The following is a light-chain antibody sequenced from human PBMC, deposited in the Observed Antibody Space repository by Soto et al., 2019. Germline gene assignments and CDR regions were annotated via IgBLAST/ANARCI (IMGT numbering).Light chain of an antibody. CDR2: GAS. V-gene: IGKV3-15*01. CDR3: QQYNNWPPPLT. CDR1: QSVSSN. J-gene: IGKJ4*01. Sequence: EIVMTQSPATLSVSPGERATLSCRASQSVSSNLAWYQQKPGQAPRLLIYGASTRATGFPARFSGSGSGTEFTLTISSLQSEDFAVYYCQQYNNWPPPLTFGGGTKVEIK.